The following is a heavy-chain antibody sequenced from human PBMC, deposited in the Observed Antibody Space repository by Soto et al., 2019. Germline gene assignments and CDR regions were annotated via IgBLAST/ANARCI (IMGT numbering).Heavy chain of an antibody. CDR2: IRSKANSYAT. V-gene: IGHV3-73*01. Sequence: EVQLVESGGGLVQPGGSLKLSCAASGFTFSGSAMHWVRQAPGKGLEWVGRIRSKANSYATAYAASVKGRFTISRDDSKNTAYLQMNSLKTEDTAVYYCAKQGHPYGMDVWGQGTTVTVSS. CDR1: GFTFSGSA. CDR3: AKQGHPYGMDV. J-gene: IGHJ6*02.